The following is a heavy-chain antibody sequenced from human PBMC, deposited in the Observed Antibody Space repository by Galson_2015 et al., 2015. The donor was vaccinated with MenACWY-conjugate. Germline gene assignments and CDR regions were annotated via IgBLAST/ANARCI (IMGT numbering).Heavy chain of an antibody. D-gene: IGHD1-26*01. CDR2: ISPGDSNT. CDR3: ARHPPGGRGMDV. CDR1: GYYFTSYW. V-gene: IGHV5-51*01. J-gene: IGHJ6*02. Sequence: QSGAEVKKPGESLKISCTGSGYYFTSYWIAWVRQIPGKGLEWMGLISPGDSNTRYSPSFQGQVAISADKSISTAYLQWSSLKASDTAMYYCARHPPGGRGMDVWGQGTTVTVSS.